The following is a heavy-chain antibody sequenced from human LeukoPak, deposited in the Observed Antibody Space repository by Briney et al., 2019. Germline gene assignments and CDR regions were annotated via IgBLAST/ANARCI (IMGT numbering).Heavy chain of an antibody. CDR2: INPSGGST. J-gene: IGHJ4*02. Sequence: AASVKVSCKASGYTFTSYYMHWVRQAPGQGLEWMGIINPSGGSTSYAQKFQGRVTMTRDTSISTAYMELSRLRSDDTAVYYCARARGNCSGGSCYSIMPSYWGQGTLVTVSS. CDR1: GYTFTSYY. V-gene: IGHV1-46*01. D-gene: IGHD2-15*01. CDR3: ARARGNCSGGSCYSIMPSY.